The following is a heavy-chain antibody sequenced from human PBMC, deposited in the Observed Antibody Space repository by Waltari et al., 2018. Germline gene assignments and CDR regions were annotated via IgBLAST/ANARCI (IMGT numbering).Heavy chain of an antibody. CDR2: INNQNGST. CDR3: ARTCISAACYMIY. J-gene: IGHJ4*02. D-gene: IGHD2-2*02. CDR1: GYTFTSRG. V-gene: IGHV1-18*01. Sequence: QVQLVQSGGEMKEPGASVKVSCKASGYTFTSRGINWVRQAPGQGLEGMGWINNQNGSTNYEQNLQGRVTMTADTSTTTAYMELRSLKSDDTAIYYCARTCISAACYMIYWGQGTLVTVSA.